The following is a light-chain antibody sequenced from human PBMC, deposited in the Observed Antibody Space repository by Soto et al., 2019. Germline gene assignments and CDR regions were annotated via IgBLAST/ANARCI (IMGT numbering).Light chain of an antibody. CDR2: EVT. J-gene: IGLJ2*01. CDR3: SSYGGNNNYVI. V-gene: IGLV2-8*01. CDR1: SSDIGAYNY. Sequence: QSALTQPPSASGSPGQSVTISCSGTSSDIGAYNYVSWYQQHPGKAPKLLISEVTKRPSGVPDRFSGSKSGNTASLTVSGLQGDDEADYYCSSYGGNNNYVIFGGGTKLTFL.